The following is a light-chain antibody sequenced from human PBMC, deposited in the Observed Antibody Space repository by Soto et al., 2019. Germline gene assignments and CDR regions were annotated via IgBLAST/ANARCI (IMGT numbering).Light chain of an antibody. V-gene: IGKV3-20*01. CDR1: QSVSSNY. J-gene: IGKJ3*01. CDR2: GAS. CDR3: QQYGSSLFT. Sequence: EIVLTQSPGTLSLSPGERATLSCRASQSVSSNYLAWYQQKPGQAPRLLVYGASSRATGVPDRFSGSGSGTDFTLTISRLEPEDLAVYYCQQYGSSLFTFGPGTKVDFK.